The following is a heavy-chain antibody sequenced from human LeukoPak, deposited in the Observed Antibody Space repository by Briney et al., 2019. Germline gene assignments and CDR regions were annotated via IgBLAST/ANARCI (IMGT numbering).Heavy chain of an antibody. CDR1: GFTFSSYA. V-gene: IGHV3-23*01. D-gene: IGHD1-26*01. J-gene: IGHJ4*02. CDR3: AKGVRLVGAFYIDY. Sequence: GGSLRLSCPASGFTFSSYALSWVGQAPGKGLEWVSGISGSGGSTYYADSVKGRFTISRDNSKNTLYLQMNSLRAEDTAAYYCAKGVRLVGAFYIDYWGQGNLVTVSS. CDR2: ISGSGGST.